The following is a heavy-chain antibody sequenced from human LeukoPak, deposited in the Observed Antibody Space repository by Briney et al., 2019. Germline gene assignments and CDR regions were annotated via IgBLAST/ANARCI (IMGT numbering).Heavy chain of an antibody. Sequence: PGGSLRLSCAASGFTFSSYGMHWVRQAPGKGLEWVAVISYDGSNKYYADSVKGRFTISRDNSKNTLYLQMNSLRAEDTAVYYCAKDFPSSWAIDYWGQGTLVTVSS. CDR2: ISYDGSNK. D-gene: IGHD6-13*01. V-gene: IGHV3-30*18. CDR3: AKDFPSSWAIDY. CDR1: GFTFSSYG. J-gene: IGHJ4*02.